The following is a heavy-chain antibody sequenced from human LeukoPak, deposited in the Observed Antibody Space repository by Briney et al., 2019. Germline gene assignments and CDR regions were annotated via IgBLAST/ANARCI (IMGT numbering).Heavy chain of an antibody. J-gene: IGHJ3*02. CDR1: GFTFSSYS. Sequence: GGSLRLSCAASGFTFSSYSMNWVRQAPGKGLEWVSSISGSSSYIYYADSVKGRFTISRDNSKNTVYLQMNSLRAEDTAVYYCARAGGSSYGDLTFDIWGQGTMVTVSS. V-gene: IGHV3-21*01. D-gene: IGHD5-18*01. CDR2: ISGSSSYI. CDR3: ARAGGSSYGDLTFDI.